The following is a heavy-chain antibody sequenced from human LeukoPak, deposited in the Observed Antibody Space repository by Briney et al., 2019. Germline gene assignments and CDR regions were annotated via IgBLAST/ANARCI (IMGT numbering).Heavy chain of an antibody. CDR2: NIPIFGTA. Sequence: SVKVSCKASGGTFSSYAIRRVRQAPGQGLEWMGWNIPIFGTANFAQEFQGRVTITTDESKSTAYMELSSRRSEDQAGDYWARGGTGLSTTDYWGQGTLVTVSS. CDR3: ARGGTGLSTTDY. V-gene: IGHV1-69*05. J-gene: IGHJ4*02. D-gene: IGHD1-26*01. CDR1: GGTFSSYA.